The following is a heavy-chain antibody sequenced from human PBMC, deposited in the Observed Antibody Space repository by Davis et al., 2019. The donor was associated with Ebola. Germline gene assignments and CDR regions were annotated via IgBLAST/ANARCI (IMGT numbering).Heavy chain of an antibody. J-gene: IGHJ4*02. V-gene: IGHV3-11*01. D-gene: IGHD1-14*01. CDR3: ARVRGTQAFDY. CDR2: ISSSGSTI. Sequence: GESLKISCAASGFTFSDYYMSWIRQAPGKGLEWVSYISSSGSTIYYADSVKGRFTISRDNAKNSLYLQMNSLRAEDTAVYYCARVRGTQAFDYWGQGTLVTVSS. CDR1: GFTFSDYY.